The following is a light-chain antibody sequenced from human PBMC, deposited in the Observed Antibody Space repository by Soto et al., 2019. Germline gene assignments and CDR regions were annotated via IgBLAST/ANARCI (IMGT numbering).Light chain of an antibody. CDR1: SSDVGGYNY. J-gene: IGLJ1*01. CDR2: DVS. Sequence: QSVLTQPRSVSGSPGQSVTSSCPGTSSDVGGYNYVSWYQQHPGKAPKLMIYDVSKRPSWVPDRFSGSKSGNTASLTISGLQAEDEADYYCCSYAGSYKVFGTGTKHTVL. V-gene: IGLV2-11*01. CDR3: CSYAGSYKV.